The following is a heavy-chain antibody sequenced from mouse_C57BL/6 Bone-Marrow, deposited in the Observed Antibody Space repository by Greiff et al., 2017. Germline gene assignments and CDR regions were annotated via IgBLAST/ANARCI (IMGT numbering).Heavy chain of an antibody. Sequence: EVKVVESGEGLVKPGGSLKLSCAASGFTFSSYAMSWVRQTPEKRLEWVAYISSGGDYIYYADTVKGRFTISRDNARNTLYLQMSSLKSEDTAMYYCTREGNSNPYARDYWGQGTSVTVSS. CDR3: TREGNSNPYARDY. V-gene: IGHV5-9-1*02. D-gene: IGHD2-5*01. CDR2: ISSGGDYI. J-gene: IGHJ4*01. CDR1: GFTFSSYA.